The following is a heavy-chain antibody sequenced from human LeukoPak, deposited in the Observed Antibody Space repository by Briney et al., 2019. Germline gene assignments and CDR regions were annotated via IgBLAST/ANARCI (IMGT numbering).Heavy chain of an antibody. J-gene: IGHJ5*02. CDR2: IKPDGNDK. Sequence: GGSLRLSCGASEFTFSSYWMTWVRQAPGKGPECVAAIKPDGNDKYYVDSVRGRFTASRDNAKNSLFLQMDSLRVDDTAVYYCARAVGWGWFGPWGQGTLVTVSS. V-gene: IGHV3-7*01. CDR1: EFTFSSYW. D-gene: IGHD3-16*01. CDR3: ARAVGWGWFGP.